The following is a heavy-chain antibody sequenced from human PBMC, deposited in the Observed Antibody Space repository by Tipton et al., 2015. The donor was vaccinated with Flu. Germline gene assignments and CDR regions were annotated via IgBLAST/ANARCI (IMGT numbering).Heavy chain of an antibody. CDR3: ARGMSRDGYN. CDR1: GGSISSYY. J-gene: IGHJ4*02. D-gene: IGHD5-24*01. CDR2: IYYSGST. Sequence: TLSLTCTVPGGSISSYYWSWIRQPPGKGLEWIGYIYYSGSTNYNPSLKSRVTISVDTSKNQFSLKLSSVTAADTAVYYCARGMSRDGYNWGQGTLVTVSS. V-gene: IGHV4-59*01.